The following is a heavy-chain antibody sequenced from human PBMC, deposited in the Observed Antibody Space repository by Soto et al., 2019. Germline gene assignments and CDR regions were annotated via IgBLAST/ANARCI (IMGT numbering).Heavy chain of an antibody. CDR1: GYTSTSYG. J-gene: IGHJ3*02. CDR2: ISAYNGNA. D-gene: IGHD3-10*01. V-gene: IGHV1-18*01. CDR3: ARAARITMVRGVMSPDAFDI. Sequence: ASVKVSCKASGYTSTSYGISWVRQAPGQGLEWMGWISAYNGNANYAQKLQGRVTMTTDTSTSTAYMELRSLRSDDTAVYYCARAARITMVRGVMSPDAFDIWGQGTMVTVSS.